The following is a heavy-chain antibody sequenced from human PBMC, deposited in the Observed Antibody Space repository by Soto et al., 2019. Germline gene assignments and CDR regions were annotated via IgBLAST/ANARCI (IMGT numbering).Heavy chain of an antibody. V-gene: IGHV3-66*01. CDR1: GFIVSDTY. CDR3: AREPRYCRGGSCSITGDAYDI. J-gene: IGHJ3*02. Sequence: EVQLVESGGGLVQPGGSLRLSCTAWGFIVSDTYVNWVRQAPGKGLEWVSVISNRGDTHYADSVRGRFSLSRDISDNTLHLQMNNLRVEDTAVYYCAREPRYCRGGSCSITGDAYDIWGQGTMVTVSS. CDR2: ISNRGDT. D-gene: IGHD2-15*01.